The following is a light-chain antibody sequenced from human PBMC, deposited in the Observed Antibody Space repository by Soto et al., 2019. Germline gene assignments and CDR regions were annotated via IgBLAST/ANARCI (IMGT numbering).Light chain of an antibody. V-gene: IGLV2-14*01. CDR1: SSDVGGYNY. CDR2: DVS. Sequence: QSVLTQPASVSGSPGQSITISCTGTSSDVGGYNYVSWYQQHPGKAPKLMIYDVSNRPSGVSNRSSGSKSGNTASLTISGLQAEDEADYYCSSYTSSSTPLYVFGTGNKVTVL. J-gene: IGLJ1*01. CDR3: SSYTSSSTPLYV.